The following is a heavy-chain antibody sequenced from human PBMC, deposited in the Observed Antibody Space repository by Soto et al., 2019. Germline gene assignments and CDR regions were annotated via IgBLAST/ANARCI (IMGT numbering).Heavy chain of an antibody. CDR1: GFTFNNYG. CDR3: VRDRYSYDSRAYQGVDWYFDL. J-gene: IGHJ2*01. V-gene: IGHV3-33*01. CDR2: IWYDGSHE. D-gene: IGHD3-22*01. Sequence: GGSLRLSCAASGFTFNNYGMHWVRQAPGKGLEWVAVIWYDGSHESYADSVKGRFTISRDNSKNTLYLQMNSLRAEDTAVYYCVRDRYSYDSRAYQGVDWYFDLWGRGTLVTVSS.